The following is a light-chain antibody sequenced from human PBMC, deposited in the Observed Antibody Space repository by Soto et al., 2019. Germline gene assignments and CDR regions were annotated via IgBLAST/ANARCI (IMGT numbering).Light chain of an antibody. CDR2: LEGSGSY. V-gene: IGLV4-60*02. Sequence: QLVLTQSSSASASLGSSVKLTCTLSSGHSSYIIAWHQQQPGKDPRYLMKLEGSGSYNKGSGVPDRFSGSSSGADRYLTISNLQFEDEADYYCETWDSNTRVFGTGTKLTVL. J-gene: IGLJ1*01. CDR3: ETWDSNTRV. CDR1: SGHSSYI.